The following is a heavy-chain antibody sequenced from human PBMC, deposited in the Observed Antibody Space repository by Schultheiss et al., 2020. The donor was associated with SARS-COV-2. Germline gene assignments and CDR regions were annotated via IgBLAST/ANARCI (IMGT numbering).Heavy chain of an antibody. CDR1: GFTFGDYA. D-gene: IGHD2-15*01. V-gene: IGHV3-30-3*01. CDR3: ATGVVAATDY. CDR2: ISYDGSNK. Sequence: GGSLRLSCTASGFTFGDYAMSWFRQAPGKGLEWVAVISYDGSNKYYADSVKGRFTISRDNAKNSLYLQMNSLRAEDTAVYYCATGVVAATDYWGQGTLVTVSS. J-gene: IGHJ4*02.